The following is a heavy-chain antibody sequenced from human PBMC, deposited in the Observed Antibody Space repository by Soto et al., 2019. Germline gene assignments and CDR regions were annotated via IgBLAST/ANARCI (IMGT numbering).Heavy chain of an antibody. Sequence: PSETLSLTCTVSGGSISGYYWSWIRQPPGKGLEWIGYMYNTGSTVYNPSFKSRVTISVDTSKNQFSLKLSSVTAADTAVYYCAREGLEYSSSSGPGSYFDYWGQGTLVTVSS. J-gene: IGHJ4*02. CDR3: AREGLEYSSSSGPGSYFDY. CDR2: MYNTGST. D-gene: IGHD6-6*01. V-gene: IGHV4-4*08. CDR1: GGSISGYY.